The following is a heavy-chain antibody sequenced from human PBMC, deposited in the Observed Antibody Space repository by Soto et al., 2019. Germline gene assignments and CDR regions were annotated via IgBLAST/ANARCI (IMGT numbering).Heavy chain of an antibody. CDR3: AREGALKPFSS. Sequence: GGSLRLSCAASGFTFSSYAMSWVRQAPGKGLEWVSAISGSGGSTYYADSVKGRFTISRDNAKNSVYLQMDSLRVEDTAVYYCAREGALKPFSSWGQGALVTVSS. V-gene: IGHV3-23*01. J-gene: IGHJ5*02. CDR1: GFTFSSYA. CDR2: ISGSGGST.